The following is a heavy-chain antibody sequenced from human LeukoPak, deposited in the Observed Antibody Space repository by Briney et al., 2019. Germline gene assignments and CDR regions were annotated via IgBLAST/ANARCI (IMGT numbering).Heavy chain of an antibody. D-gene: IGHD1-1*01. CDR2: ISYDGSNK. J-gene: IGHJ4*02. V-gene: IGHV3-30*18. Sequence: GGSLRLSCAASGFTFSSYGMHWVRQAPGKGLEWVAVISYDGSNKYYADSVKGRFTISRDNSKNTLYLQMNSLRAEDTAVYYCAKDQDNDPWTYYFDYWGQGTLVTVSS. CDR1: GFTFSSYG. CDR3: AKDQDNDPWTYYFDY.